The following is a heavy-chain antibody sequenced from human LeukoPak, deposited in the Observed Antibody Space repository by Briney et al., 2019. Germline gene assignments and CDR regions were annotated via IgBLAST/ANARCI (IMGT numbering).Heavy chain of an antibody. CDR1: GYTLTELS. J-gene: IGHJ4*02. D-gene: IGHD6-19*01. Sequence: ASVKVSCKVSGYTLTELSMHRVRQAPGQGLEWMGWISAYNGNTNYAQKLQGRVTMTTDTSTTTAYMELRSLRSDDTAVYYCAIVKYSSGWYKYWGQGTLVTVSS. V-gene: IGHV1-18*01. CDR3: AIVKYSSGWYKY. CDR2: ISAYNGNT.